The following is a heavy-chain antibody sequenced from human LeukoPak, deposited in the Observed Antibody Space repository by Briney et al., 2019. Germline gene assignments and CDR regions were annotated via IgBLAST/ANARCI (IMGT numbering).Heavy chain of an antibody. J-gene: IGHJ4*02. CDR2: INSDGSST. Sequence: GGSLRLSCAASGFTFSSYWMHWVRQAPGKGLVWVSRINSDGSSTSYADSVKGRFTISRDNAKNTLYLQMNSLRAEDTAVYHCASSVAGLYYFDYWGQGTLVTVSS. CDR3: ASSVAGLYYFDY. CDR1: GFTFSSYW. D-gene: IGHD6-19*01. V-gene: IGHV3-74*01.